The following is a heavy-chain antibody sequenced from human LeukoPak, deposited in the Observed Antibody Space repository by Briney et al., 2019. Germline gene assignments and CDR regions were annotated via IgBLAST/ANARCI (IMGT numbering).Heavy chain of an antibody. CDR3: ARDSPDSSGYFAAFDI. D-gene: IGHD3-22*01. CDR2: IIPIFGTA. V-gene: IGHV1-69*13. Sequence: SVKVSCKASGGTFSSYAISWVRQAPGQGLEWMGGIIPIFGTANYAQKFQGRVTITADESTSTAYMELSSLRSEDTAVYYCARDSPDSSGYFAAFDIWGQGTMVTVSS. J-gene: IGHJ3*02. CDR1: GGTFSSYA.